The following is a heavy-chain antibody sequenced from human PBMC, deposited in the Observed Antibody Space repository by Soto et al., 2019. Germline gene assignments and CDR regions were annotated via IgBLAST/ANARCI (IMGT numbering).Heavy chain of an antibody. CDR3: AHTTFHDILTGSLLGYNWFDP. J-gene: IGHJ5*02. D-gene: IGHD3-9*01. V-gene: IGHV2-5*02. CDR2: IYWDDDK. CDR1: GFSLSTSGVG. Sequence: GSGPTLVNPTQTLTLTCTFSGFSLSTSGVGVGWIRQPPGKALEWLALIYWDDDKRYSPSLKSRLTITKDTSKNQVVLTMTNMDPVDTATYYCAHTTFHDILTGSLLGYNWFDPWGQGTLVTVSS.